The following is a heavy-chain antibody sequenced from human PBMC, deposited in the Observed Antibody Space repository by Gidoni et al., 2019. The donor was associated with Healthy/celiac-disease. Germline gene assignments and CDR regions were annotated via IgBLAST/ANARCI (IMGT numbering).Heavy chain of an antibody. V-gene: IGHV3-33*01. CDR1: GFTFSSYG. D-gene: IGHD2-15*01. J-gene: IGHJ3*02. CDR3: ARDGDIVVVVAAYDAFDI. CDR2: IWYDGSNK. Sequence: QVQLVESGGGVVEPGRALRLSCAASGFTFSSYGMHWVRPAPGKGLEWVAVIWYDGSNKYYADSVKGRFTISRDNSKNTLYLQMNSLRAEDTAVYYCARDGDIVVVVAAYDAFDIWVQGTMVTVSS.